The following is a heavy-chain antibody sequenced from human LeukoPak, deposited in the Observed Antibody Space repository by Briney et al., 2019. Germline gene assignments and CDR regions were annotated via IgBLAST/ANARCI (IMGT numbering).Heavy chain of an antibody. V-gene: IGHV1-18*01. Sequence: ASVKVSCTAPGYTFTSYGISWVRQSPGQGLEWMGWISAYNGNTNSAQKLQGRVTMTTDTSTSTAYMELRSLRSDDTAVYYCARESVLGYGDYVGYFDYWGQGTLVTVSS. CDR3: ARESVLGYGDYVGYFDY. J-gene: IGHJ4*02. CDR1: GYTFTSYG. CDR2: ISAYNGNT. D-gene: IGHD4-17*01.